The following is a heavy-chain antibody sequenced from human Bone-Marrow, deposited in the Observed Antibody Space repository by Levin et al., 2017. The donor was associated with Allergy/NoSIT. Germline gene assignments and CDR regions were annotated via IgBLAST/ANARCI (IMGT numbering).Heavy chain of an antibody. V-gene: IGHV3-53*01. CDR1: GLNVSSNY. CDR3: ARGYGSKWKYVGY. Sequence: SGESLKISCAASGLNVSSNYITWVRQAPGKGLEWVSVLYASGSTYYADSVKGRFTISRDNSKNTVYLQMNSLRAEDTAVYYCARGYGSKWKYVGYWGQGTLVTVSS. J-gene: IGHJ4*02. D-gene: IGHD1-7*01. CDR2: LYASGST.